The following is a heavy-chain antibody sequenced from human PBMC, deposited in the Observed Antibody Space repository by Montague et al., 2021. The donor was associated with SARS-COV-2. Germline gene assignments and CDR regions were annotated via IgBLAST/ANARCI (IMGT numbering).Heavy chain of an antibody. CDR2: FYPGDSDV. Sequence: QSGAEVKKPGESLKISCKGSGYNFSKCWIGWVRQVPGKGLEWVGIFYPGDSDVRYSPSFQGRVTISADKSTNTAYLQWSSLKASDTAMYYCSTHTAVEATGTRGAFDIWGQGTMVTVSS. J-gene: IGHJ3*02. CDR3: STHTAVEATGTRGAFDI. V-gene: IGHV5-51*01. D-gene: IGHD1-1*01. CDR1: GYNFSKCW.